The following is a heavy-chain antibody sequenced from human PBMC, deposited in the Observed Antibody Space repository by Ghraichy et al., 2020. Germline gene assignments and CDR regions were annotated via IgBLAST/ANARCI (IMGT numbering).Heavy chain of an antibody. CDR2: IHDTGSP. Sequence: SETLSLTCTVSGGSIIGDWWSWIRQPPGKGLEWIGYIHDTGSPHYNPSIQSRVTLSLETSKNQISLNLTSVTAADTAVYYCAKTLRFFGGFDPWGQGTLVTVSS. D-gene: IGHD3-3*01. CDR3: AKTLRFFGGFDP. V-gene: IGHV4-59*01. J-gene: IGHJ5*02. CDR1: GGSIIGDW.